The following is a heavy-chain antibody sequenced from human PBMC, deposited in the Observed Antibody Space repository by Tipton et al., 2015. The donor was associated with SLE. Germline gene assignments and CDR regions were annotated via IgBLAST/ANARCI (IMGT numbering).Heavy chain of an antibody. J-gene: IGHJ4*02. D-gene: IGHD3-22*01. CDR2: IYSSGST. CDR1: GGSISSYY. Sequence: LRLSCTVSGGSISSYYWSWIRQPAGKGLEWIGYIYSSGSTNYNPSLKSRVTISVDTSKNQFSLKLNSVTAADTALYYCAAYYYDTSGVFDFWGQGTLVTVSS. CDR3: AAYYYDTSGVFDF. V-gene: IGHV4-59*01.